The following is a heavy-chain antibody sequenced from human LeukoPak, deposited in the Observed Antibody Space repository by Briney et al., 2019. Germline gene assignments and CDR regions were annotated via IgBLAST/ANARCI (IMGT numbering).Heavy chain of an antibody. CDR2: IRAKNGNT. Sequence: ASEKVSCKATGYTFTRYGISRVRQAPGQGLEWMGWIRAKNGNTNYAQKLQGRVTMTTDTSTSTAYMELRSLRSDDTAVYYCARGPGYYDFWSGTPGGADYWGQGTLVTVSS. V-gene: IGHV1-18*01. J-gene: IGHJ4*02. D-gene: IGHD3-3*01. CDR1: GYTFTRYG. CDR3: ARGPGYYDFWSGTPGGADY.